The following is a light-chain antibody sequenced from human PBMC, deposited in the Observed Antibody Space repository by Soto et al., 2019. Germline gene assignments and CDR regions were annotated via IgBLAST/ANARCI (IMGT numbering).Light chain of an antibody. CDR1: QSISSW. J-gene: IGKJ2*01. CDR3: QQYSSYSPYT. Sequence: DIQMTQSPSTLSASVGDRVTITCRASQSISSWLAWYLQKPGKAPKLLVYKASTLQDGVPSRFSGSGSGTEFTLTISSLQPDDFATYYCQQYSSYSPYTFGQGTKLEIK. CDR2: KAS. V-gene: IGKV1-5*03.